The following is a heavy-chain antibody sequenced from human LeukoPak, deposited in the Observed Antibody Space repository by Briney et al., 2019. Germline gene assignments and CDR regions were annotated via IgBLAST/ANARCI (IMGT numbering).Heavy chain of an antibody. Sequence: SETPSLTCTVSGGSISSYYWSWIRQPPGKGLEWIGYIYYNGSTNYNPSLESRVTISVDTSKNQFSLKLSSVTAADTTVYYCARHIAAAGLAYYYYGMDVWGQGTTVTVSS. CDR3: ARHIAAAGLAYYYYGMDV. CDR1: GGSISSYY. CDR2: IYYNGST. J-gene: IGHJ6*02. D-gene: IGHD6-13*01. V-gene: IGHV4-59*08.